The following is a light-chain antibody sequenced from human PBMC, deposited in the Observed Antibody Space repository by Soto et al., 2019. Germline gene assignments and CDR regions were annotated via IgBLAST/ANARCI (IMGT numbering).Light chain of an antibody. V-gene: IGLV7-46*01. CDR2: DTS. CDR3: LLFYDGVAV. CDR1: TGDVTNGRW. Sequence: QAVVTQEPSLTGSPGGTVTLTFGSSTGDVTNGRWPYWFQQRPGQVPRTLIHDTSNKHPWTPARFSCSLLGGKAALTLSGEQPEDEAGYYCLLFYDGVAVFGGGTQLTVL. J-gene: IGLJ7*01.